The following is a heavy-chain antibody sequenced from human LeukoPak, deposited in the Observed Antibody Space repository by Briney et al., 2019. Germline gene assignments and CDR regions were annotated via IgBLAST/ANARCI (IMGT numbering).Heavy chain of an antibody. D-gene: IGHD3-9*01. Sequence: EASVRVSCKASGYTFTGYDINWVRQATGQGLEWMGWMNPNSGNTGYAQKFQGRVTMTRDTSMTTAYMELRSLTSEDTAVYYCVRRLDMIEFDPWGQGTLVTVSS. CDR2: MNPNSGNT. J-gene: IGHJ5*02. CDR3: VRRLDMIEFDP. V-gene: IGHV1-8*01. CDR1: GYTFTGYD.